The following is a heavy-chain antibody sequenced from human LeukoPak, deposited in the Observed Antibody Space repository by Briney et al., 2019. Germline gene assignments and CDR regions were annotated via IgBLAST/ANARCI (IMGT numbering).Heavy chain of an antibody. D-gene: IGHD1-26*01. Sequence: SETLSLTCTVSGGSISSYYWSWIRQPAGKGLEWIGRIYTSGSTNYNPSLKSRVTMSVDTFKNQFSLKLSSVTAADTAVYYCARDSKSGRYFDYWGQGTLVTVSS. CDR2: IYTSGST. V-gene: IGHV4-4*07. J-gene: IGHJ4*02. CDR3: ARDSKSGRYFDY. CDR1: GGSISSYY.